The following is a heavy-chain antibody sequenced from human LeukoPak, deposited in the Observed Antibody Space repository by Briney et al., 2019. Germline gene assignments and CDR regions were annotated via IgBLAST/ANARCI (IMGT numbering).Heavy chain of an antibody. V-gene: IGHV3-30*18. CDR1: GFTFSNAW. D-gene: IGHD6-19*01. CDR3: AKEPSSGSEFDY. J-gene: IGHJ4*02. Sequence: GGSLRLSCAASGFTFSNAWMSWVRQAPGKGLEWVAVISYDGSNKYYGDSVKGRFTISRDNFKNTLYLQMNSLRVEDTAVYYCAKEPSSGSEFDYWGQGALVTVSS. CDR2: ISYDGSNK.